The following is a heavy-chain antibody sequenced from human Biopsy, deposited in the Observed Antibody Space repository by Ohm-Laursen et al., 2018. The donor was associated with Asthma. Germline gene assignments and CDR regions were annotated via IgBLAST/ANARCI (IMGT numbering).Heavy chain of an antibody. Sequence: RSLRLSCAASGFMFRSFGMHWVRQAPGKGLEWVAVISYDGNHKFYEDSVKGRFTISRDNSKNTLYLQMYSLRTEDTAVYYCAKRRGYSGHDNDYWGQGTLVIVSS. J-gene: IGHJ4*02. CDR1: GFMFRSFG. CDR3: AKRRGYSGHDNDY. CDR2: ISYDGNHK. V-gene: IGHV3-30*18. D-gene: IGHD5-12*01.